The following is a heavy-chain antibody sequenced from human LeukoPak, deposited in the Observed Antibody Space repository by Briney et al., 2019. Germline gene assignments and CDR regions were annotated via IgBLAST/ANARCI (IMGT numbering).Heavy chain of an antibody. J-gene: IGHJ4*02. CDR3: ASKSTDHGELRFDY. CDR1: XXXTNXXF. V-gene: IGHV4-59*01. CDR2: IYYTGTT. D-gene: IGHD4-17*01. Sequence: ETLSLTCTIXXXXTNXXFWSXXRXPPGXXLEXXGYIYYTGTTNYNPSLKSRVTISVDTSKNQFSLKVSSVTAADTGVYYCASKSTDHGELRFDYWGQGTLVTVSS.